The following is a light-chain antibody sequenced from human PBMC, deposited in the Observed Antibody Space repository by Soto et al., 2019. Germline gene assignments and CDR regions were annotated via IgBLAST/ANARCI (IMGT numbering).Light chain of an antibody. CDR1: QDINVY. J-gene: IGKJ1*01. Sequence: DIQMTQSPSSVSASIVDTVTITCRASQDINVYLNWYQQKPGEVPKLLIYSASTLHSGVPSRFTGSGSETDFTLTIRSLQPEDFATYYCQHGYVAPYSFGQGPKVDI. V-gene: IGKV1-39*01. CDR2: SAS. CDR3: QHGYVAPYS.